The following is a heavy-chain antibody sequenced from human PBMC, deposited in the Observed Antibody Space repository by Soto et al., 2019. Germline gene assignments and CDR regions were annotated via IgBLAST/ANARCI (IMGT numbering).Heavy chain of an antibody. CDR3: ARRSIGWYRALFSSYFGMAA. D-gene: IGHD6-19*01. V-gene: IGHV4-39*01. Sequence: SDTLGHTRSGSARTISRSSYCCAWSRQPPRKGREWIGSIDYSGSTYYNPSLKSRVTVSVDTSKNHFSLKLSSVTAADTAVYYCARRSIGWYRALFSSYFGMAARVQATTVT. CDR1: ARTISRSSYC. CDR2: IDYSGST. J-gene: IGHJ6*02.